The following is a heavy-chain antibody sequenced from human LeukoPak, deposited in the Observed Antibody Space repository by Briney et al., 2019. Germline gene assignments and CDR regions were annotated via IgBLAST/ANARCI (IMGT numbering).Heavy chain of an antibody. CDR2: INAGNGNT. Sequence: ASVKVSCKASGYTFTSYAMHWVRQAPGQRLEWMGWINAGNGNTKYSQKFQGRVTITRDTSASTAYMELGSLRSEDTAVYYCARGVVVVPAAKNTPLGWFDPWGQGTLVTVSS. CDR3: ARGVVVVPAAKNTPLGWFDP. D-gene: IGHD2-2*01. CDR1: GYTFTSYA. V-gene: IGHV1-3*01. J-gene: IGHJ5*02.